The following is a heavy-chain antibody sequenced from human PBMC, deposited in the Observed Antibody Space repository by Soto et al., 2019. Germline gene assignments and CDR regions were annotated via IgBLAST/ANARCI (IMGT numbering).Heavy chain of an antibody. D-gene: IGHD2-21*01. J-gene: IGHJ6*02. CDR3: ARKPPSAIQGWAFGMDV. CDR1: GFSISGNY. CDR2: TFSGGNT. V-gene: IGHV3-53*02. Sequence: QLVETGGGLIQTGGSLRLSCAASGFSISGNYIAWVRQPPGKGLEWVSTTFSGGNTEYAASVKGRCSISRDNYKNTLYLQMDNLRVEDTAVYYCARKPPSAIQGWAFGMDVWGQGTTVSVSS.